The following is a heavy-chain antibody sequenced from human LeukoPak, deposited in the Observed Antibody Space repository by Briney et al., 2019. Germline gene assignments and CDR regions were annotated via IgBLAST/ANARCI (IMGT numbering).Heavy chain of an antibody. CDR2: INPNHGDT. Sequence: ASVKVSCKTSGYTFIAYYLHWVRQAPGQGLEWMGWINPNHGDTNYAQKFQDRVSMTRDTSISTAYMHLSRLRSDDTAVYYCARSPHILTGENFDYWGQGTLLTVSS. J-gene: IGHJ4*02. D-gene: IGHD3-9*01. V-gene: IGHV1-2*02. CDR1: GYTFIAYY. CDR3: ARSPHILTGENFDY.